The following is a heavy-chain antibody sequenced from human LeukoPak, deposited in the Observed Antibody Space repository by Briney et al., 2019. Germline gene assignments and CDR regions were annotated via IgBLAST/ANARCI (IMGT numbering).Heavy chain of an antibody. J-gene: IGHJ4*02. Sequence: GGSLRLSCVVSGISLSNCAMTWVRQAPGKGLEWVSYISERGGSTTYADYVKGRVTISRDTSLNTLYLQRNNLRAEDTAVYFCAKRGVVIRGILVIGYHQEAYHYDFWGQGVLVTVSS. CDR1: GISLSNCA. CDR2: ISERGGST. D-gene: IGHD3-10*01. CDR3: AKRGVVIRGILVIGYHQEAYHYDF. V-gene: IGHV3-23*01.